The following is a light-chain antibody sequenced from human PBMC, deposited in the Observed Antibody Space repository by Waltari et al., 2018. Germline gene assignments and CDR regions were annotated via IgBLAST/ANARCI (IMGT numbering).Light chain of an antibody. Sequence: EIVLTQSPGTLPLSPVERATLSCRTRQSVSSSYLSWYQQKPGQAPRLLIYSASSRATGIPDRFSGSGSGTDFTLTISRLEPEDFAVYYCQQYGVSLWTFGQGTRVEIK. CDR3: QQYGVSLWT. CDR2: SAS. V-gene: IGKV3-20*01. J-gene: IGKJ1*01. CDR1: QSVSSSY.